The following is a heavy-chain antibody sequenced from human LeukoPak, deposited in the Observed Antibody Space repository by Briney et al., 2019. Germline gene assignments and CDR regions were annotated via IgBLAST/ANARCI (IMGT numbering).Heavy chain of an antibody. J-gene: IGHJ5*02. CDR3: GRDSGNRLYSYADL. Sequence: GGSLRLSCSGSGFTFSIYAMNWVRQAPGRGLEWVSGINYSDGKTSYADSVKGRFTISRDNSRNTLYLQMNSLRVEDTAVYYCGRDSGNRLYSYADLWGQGILVTVSS. V-gene: IGHV3-23*01. CDR1: GFTFSIYA. CDR2: INYSDGKT. D-gene: IGHD3-10*01.